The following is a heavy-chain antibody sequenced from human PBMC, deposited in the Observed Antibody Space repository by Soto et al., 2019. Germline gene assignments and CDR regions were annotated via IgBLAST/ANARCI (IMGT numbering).Heavy chain of an antibody. J-gene: IGHJ6*03. Sequence: SETLSLTFTVSGGSISSGGYYWSWILQHPGEGLEWIGYIYYSGSTYYNPSLKSRVTISVDTSKNQFSLKLSSVTAADTAVYYCASWLGRGYYYYYMDVWGKGTTVTVSS. V-gene: IGHV4-31*03. CDR1: GGSISSGGYY. CDR2: IYYSGST. D-gene: IGHD3-10*01. CDR3: ASWLGRGYYYYYMDV.